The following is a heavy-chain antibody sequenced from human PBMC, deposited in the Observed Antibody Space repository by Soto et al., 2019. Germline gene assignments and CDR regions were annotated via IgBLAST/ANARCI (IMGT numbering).Heavy chain of an antibody. CDR1: GLTFTNAW. V-gene: IGHV3-15*01. Sequence: EVQLVESGGGLVKPGESLRLSCAVSGLTFTNAWMTWVRKAPGKGLEWVGHIKSKPDGGTRDYGAPVKGRFIISRDDSKNTLYLDLNSLKTEDTAVYYCAKDLPFTSGGPLAYWGQGAQVIVSS. CDR2: IKSKPDGGTR. CDR3: AKDLPFTSGGPLAY. D-gene: IGHD3-16*01. J-gene: IGHJ4*02.